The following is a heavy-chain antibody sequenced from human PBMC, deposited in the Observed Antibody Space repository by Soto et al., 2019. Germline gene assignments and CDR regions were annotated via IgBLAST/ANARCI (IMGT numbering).Heavy chain of an antibody. CDR3: ARAHAGGDWFDA. J-gene: IGHJ5*02. CDR2: INSDGSST. V-gene: IGHV3-74*01. CDR1: GFTFSTYW. D-gene: IGHD2-15*01. Sequence: EVQLVESGGGLVQPGGSLRLSCAASGFTFSTYWMHWVRQAPGKGLVWVSRINSDGSSTSYAVSVKGRFTSSRDNAKNTPDPQMNSLAADVTAAYDGARAHAGGDWFDAWGQGPLLTLSA.